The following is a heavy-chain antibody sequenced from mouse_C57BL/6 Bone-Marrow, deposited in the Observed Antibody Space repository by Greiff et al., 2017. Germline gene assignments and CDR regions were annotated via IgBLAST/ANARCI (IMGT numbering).Heavy chain of an antibody. Sequence: QVQLKESGPELVKPGASVKLSCKASGYTFTSYDINWVKQRPGQGLEWIGWIYPRDGSTKYNEKFKGKATLTVDTSSSTVYMELHSLTSADSAVYFCARLEFDGSSGDWYFDGWGTGTTVTVSS. V-gene: IGHV1-85*01. J-gene: IGHJ1*03. CDR3: ARLEFDGSSGDWYFDG. CDR2: IYPRDGST. D-gene: IGHD1-1*01. CDR1: GYTFTSYD.